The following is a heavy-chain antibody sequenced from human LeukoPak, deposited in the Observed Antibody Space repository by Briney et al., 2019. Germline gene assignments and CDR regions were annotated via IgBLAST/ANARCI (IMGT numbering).Heavy chain of an antibody. J-gene: IGHJ4*02. D-gene: IGHD1-1*01. CDR1: GGPFSGYY. CDR2: INHSGST. Sequence: SETLSLTCAVYGGPFSGYYWSWIRQPPGKGLEWIGEINHSGSTNYNPSLKSRVTISVDTSKNQFSLKLSSVTAADTAVYYCARQTRTGTTAIDYWGQGTLVTVSS. V-gene: IGHV4-34*01. CDR3: ARQTRTGTTAIDY.